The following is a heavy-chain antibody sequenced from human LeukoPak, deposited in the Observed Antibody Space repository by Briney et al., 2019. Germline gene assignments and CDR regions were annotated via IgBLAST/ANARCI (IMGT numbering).Heavy chain of an antibody. V-gene: IGHV3-9*01. J-gene: IGHJ4*02. Sequence: GRSLRLSCAASGFTFDDYAMHWVQQAPGKGLEWVPGISWNSGSIGYADSVKGRFTISRDNAKNSLYLQMNSLRAEDTALYYCAKADWNDAYFDYWGQGTLVTVSS. CDR3: AKADWNDAYFDY. CDR1: GFTFDDYA. CDR2: ISWNSGSI. D-gene: IGHD1-1*01.